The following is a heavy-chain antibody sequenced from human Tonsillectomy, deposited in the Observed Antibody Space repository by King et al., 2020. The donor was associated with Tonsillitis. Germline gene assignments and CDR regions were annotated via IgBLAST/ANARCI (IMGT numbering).Heavy chain of an antibody. V-gene: IGHV1-69*04. J-gene: IGHJ6*03. CDR1: GGIFSSYA. D-gene: IGHD2-15*01. CDR3: ARVSGYCSGGSCYGFYYYYMDV. CDR2: IIPILDIA. Sequence: QLVQSGAEVKKPGSSVKVSCKVSGGIFSSYAISWVRQAPGQGLEWMGRIIPILDIANYAQKFQGRVTNTADKSTSTAYMELSSLRSEDTAVYYCARVSGYCSGGSCYGFYYYYMDVWGKGTTVTVSS.